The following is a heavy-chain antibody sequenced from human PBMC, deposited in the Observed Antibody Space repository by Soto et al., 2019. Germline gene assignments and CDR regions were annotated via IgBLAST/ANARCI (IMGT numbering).Heavy chain of an antibody. CDR1: GFTFSSYG. CDR3: AREGGHPYYYDSSGSYSFDY. CDR2: ISYDGSNK. Sequence: GGSLRLSCAASGFTFSSYGMHWVRQAPGKGLEWVAVISYDGSNKYYADSVKGRFTISRDNSKNTLYLQMNSLRAEDTAVYYCAREGGHPYYYDSSGSYSFDYWGQGTLVTVSS. V-gene: IGHV3-30*03. J-gene: IGHJ4*02. D-gene: IGHD3-22*01.